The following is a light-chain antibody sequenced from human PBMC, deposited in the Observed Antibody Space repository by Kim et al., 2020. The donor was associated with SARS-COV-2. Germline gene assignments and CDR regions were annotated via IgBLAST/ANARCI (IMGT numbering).Light chain of an antibody. CDR1: SSNIGSNS. V-gene: IGLV1-44*01. J-gene: IGLJ3*02. Sequence: ELTQPPSASGTPGQRVTISCSGSSSNIGSNSVNWYRQLPGTAPKLLIYSNNQRPSGVPDRFSGSKSGTSASLAISGLQSDDEADYYCAAWDDSLKGWVFGGGTKLTVL. CDR3: AAWDDSLKGWV. CDR2: SNN.